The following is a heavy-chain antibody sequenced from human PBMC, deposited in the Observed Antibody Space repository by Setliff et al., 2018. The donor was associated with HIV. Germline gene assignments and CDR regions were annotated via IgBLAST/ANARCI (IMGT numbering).Heavy chain of an antibody. J-gene: IGHJ4*02. D-gene: IGHD3-9*01. CDR2: INWNGDLT. V-gene: IGHV3-20*04. CDR3: AREAYDVLTPHAHIDY. CDR1: GFTFDDYA. Sequence: GGSLRLSCAASGFTFDDYAMYWVRQAPGKGLEWVSGINWNGDLTAYAEFSKGRFTISRDNARNSLHLQMNSLRAEDAAFYYYAREAYDVLTPHAHIDYWGQGVLVTVSS.